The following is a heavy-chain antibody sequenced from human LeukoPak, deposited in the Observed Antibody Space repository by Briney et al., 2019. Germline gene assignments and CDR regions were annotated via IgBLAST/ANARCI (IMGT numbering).Heavy chain of an antibody. D-gene: IGHD3-22*01. V-gene: IGHV1-46*01. CDR1: GYTFINYY. CDR3: ARGYYNSSGYSFDY. Sequence: ASVKVSCKASGYTFINYYMHWVRQAPGQGLEWLGIINPSGGSRNYAQKFQGRVSMTRDTSTSTVYMELSSLRSDDTAVYYCARGYYNSSGYSFDYWGQGTPVTVSS. J-gene: IGHJ4*01. CDR2: INPSGGSR.